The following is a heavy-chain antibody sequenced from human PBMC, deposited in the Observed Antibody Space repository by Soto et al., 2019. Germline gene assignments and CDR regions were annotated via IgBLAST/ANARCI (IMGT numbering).Heavy chain of an antibody. J-gene: IGHJ4*02. D-gene: IGHD3-10*01. CDR1: GGSFRGYY. V-gene: IGHV4-34*01. CDR2: INHSGGT. Sequence: ETLSLTCAVHGGSFRGYYWSWVRQPPGNGREWIGAINHSGGTNNNPSLTSRVSIPVDASKNQLSLQLTAVTAADTAVYDCARVWSSYDGSSWGQGTLVTVSS. CDR3: ARVWSSYDGSS.